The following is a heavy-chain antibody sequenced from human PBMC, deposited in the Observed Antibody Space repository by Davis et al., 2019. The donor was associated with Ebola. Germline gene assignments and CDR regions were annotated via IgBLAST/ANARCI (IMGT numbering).Heavy chain of an antibody. CDR1: GFTFTSSA. CDR3: AMDDYSNSRYGMDV. CDR2: IVVGSGNT. V-gene: IGHV1-58*02. Sequence: SVKVSCKASGFTFTSSAMQWVRQARGQRLEWIGWIVVGSGNTNYAQKFQGRVTMTEDTSTNTAYMELTSLRSEDTAVYYCAMDDYSNSRYGMDVWGQGTTVTVSS. J-gene: IGHJ6*02. D-gene: IGHD4-11*01.